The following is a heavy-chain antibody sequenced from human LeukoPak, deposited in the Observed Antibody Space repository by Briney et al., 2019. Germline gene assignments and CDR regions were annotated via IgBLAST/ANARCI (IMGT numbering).Heavy chain of an antibody. CDR2: IIPIFGTA. V-gene: IGHV1-69*01. CDR1: GGTLSSYA. D-gene: IGHD6-13*01. CDR3: ARSPRGGTAAGSGGFDY. Sequence: SVKVSCKASGGTLSSYAISWVRQAPGQGLEWMGGIIPIFGTANYAQKFQGRVTITADESTSTAYMELSSLRSEDTAVYYCARSPRGGTAAGSGGFDYWGQGTLVTVSS. J-gene: IGHJ4*02.